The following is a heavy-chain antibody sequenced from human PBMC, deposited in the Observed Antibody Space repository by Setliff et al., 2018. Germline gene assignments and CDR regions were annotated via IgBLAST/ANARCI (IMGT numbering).Heavy chain of an antibody. CDR2: ISPYNGDK. J-gene: IGHJ4*02. V-gene: IGHV1-18*01. CDR3: ARINFYVSSGYYYAPDY. D-gene: IGHD3-22*01. CDR1: GYTFTRYG. Sequence: GASVKVSCKASGYTFTRYGISWVRQAPGQGLEWVGWISPYNGDKNSAQKFLGRVTVTTDTSTGTAYMELGSLTSDDTAIYYCARINFYVSSGYYYAPDYWGPGTLVTVSS.